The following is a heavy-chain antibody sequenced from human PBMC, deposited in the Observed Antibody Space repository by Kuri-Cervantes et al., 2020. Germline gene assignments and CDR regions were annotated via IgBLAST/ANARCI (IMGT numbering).Heavy chain of an antibody. D-gene: IGHD1-26*01. CDR3: ARGGPENSGIWEGFDP. CDR2: INPNSGGT. CDR1: GYTFTGYY. Sequence: ASVKVSCKASGYTFTGYYMHWVRQAPGQGREWMGWINPNSGGTNYAQKFQGRVTMTRDTSISTAYMELSRLRSDDTAVYYCARGGPENSGIWEGFDPWGQGTLVTVSS. J-gene: IGHJ5*02. V-gene: IGHV1-2*02.